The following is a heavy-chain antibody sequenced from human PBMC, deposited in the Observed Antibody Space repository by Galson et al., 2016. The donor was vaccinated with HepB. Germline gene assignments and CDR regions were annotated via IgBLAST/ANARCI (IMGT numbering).Heavy chain of an antibody. CDR2: IYWDDDK. V-gene: IGHV2-5*02. CDR3: AHIAVATPHWYFGL. D-gene: IGHD5-12*01. J-gene: IGHJ2*01. CDR1: GFSLRTSGVG. Sequence: PALVKPTQTLTLTCTFSGFSLRTSGVGVGWIRQPPGKALEWLGIIYWDDDKRYSPSLKSRLTITKGISKNQVVLTMTNMDPVDTATYYCAHIAVATPHWYFGLWVRGTLVTVSS.